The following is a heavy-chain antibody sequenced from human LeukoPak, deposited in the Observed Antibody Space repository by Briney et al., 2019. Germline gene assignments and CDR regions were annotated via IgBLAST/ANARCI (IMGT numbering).Heavy chain of an antibody. CDR1: GFTFTSSA. J-gene: IGHJ6*02. Sequence: GASVKVSCQASGFTFTSSAVQWVRQARGQRLAWIGWIVVGSGNTNYAQKFQERVTITRDMSTSTAYMELSSLRSEDTAVYYCAAAGGPPYYYYGMDVWGQGTTVTVSS. CDR3: AAAGGPPYYYYGMDV. CDR2: IVVGSGNT. D-gene: IGHD3-16*01. V-gene: IGHV1-58*01.